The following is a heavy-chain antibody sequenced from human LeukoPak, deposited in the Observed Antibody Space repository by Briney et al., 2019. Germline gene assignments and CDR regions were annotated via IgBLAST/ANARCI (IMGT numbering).Heavy chain of an antibody. CDR1: GGSISSYY. CDR3: ARGNGSGRNNYFDY. D-gene: IGHD3-10*01. J-gene: IGHJ4*02. V-gene: IGHV4-59*12. CDR2: IYYSGST. Sequence: SETLSLTCTVSGGSISSYYWSWIRQPPGKGLEWIGYIYYSGSTNYNPSLKSRVTISVDTSKNQFSLKLSSVTAADTAVYYCARGNGSGRNNYFDYWGQGTLVTVSS.